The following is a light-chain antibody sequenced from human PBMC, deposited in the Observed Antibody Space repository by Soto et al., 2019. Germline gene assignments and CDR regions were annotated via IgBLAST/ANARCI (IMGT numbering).Light chain of an antibody. CDR1: QNINTY. J-gene: IGKJ2*01. Sequence: EIVMTQSPATLSVSPGESATLSCRASQNINTYLAWCQQKPGQAPRLLIYAASNRATGIPARFSGSGSATEFTLTISSLRPEDFAVYYCQQYNTWPPYTFGQGTKVEI. CDR2: AAS. V-gene: IGKV3-15*01. CDR3: QQYNTWPPYT.